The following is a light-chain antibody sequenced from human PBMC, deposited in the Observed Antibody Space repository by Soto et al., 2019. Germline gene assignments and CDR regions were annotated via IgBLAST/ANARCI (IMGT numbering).Light chain of an antibody. J-gene: IGKJ1*01. CDR2: KAS. V-gene: IGKV1-5*03. CDR3: QHYNSYSEA. CDR1: QTISSW. Sequence: DIQMTQSPSTPASVGDRVTLTCRASQTISSWLAWYQQKPGKAPKLLIYKASTLKSGVPSRFSGSGSGTEFTLTISSLQPDDFATYYCQHYNSYSEAFGQGTQLDI.